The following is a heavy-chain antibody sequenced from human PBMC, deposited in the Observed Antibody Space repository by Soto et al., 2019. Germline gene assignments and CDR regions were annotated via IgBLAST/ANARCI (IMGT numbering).Heavy chain of an antibody. CDR3: ARARTSYDILTGYYIYGMDV. CDR2: IYYSGST. CDR1: GGSITSYY. J-gene: IGHJ6*02. D-gene: IGHD3-9*01. Sequence: SETLSLTCALSGGSITSYYWSWIRQPPGKGLDWIGYIYYSGSTNYNPSLKSRVTISVDTSKNQFSLKLSSVTAADTAVYYCARARTSYDILTGYYIYGMDVWGQGTTVTVSS. V-gene: IGHV4-59*01.